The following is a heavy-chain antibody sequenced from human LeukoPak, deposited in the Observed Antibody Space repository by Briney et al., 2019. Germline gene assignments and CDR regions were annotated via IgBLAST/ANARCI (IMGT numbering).Heavy chain of an antibody. V-gene: IGHV4-34*01. D-gene: IGHD4-23*01. CDR2: INHSGST. Sequence: PSETLSFTCAVYGGSFSGYYWSWIRQPPGKGLEWIGEINHSGSTNYNPSLKSRVTISVDTSKNQFSLKLSSVTAADTAVYYCARGLTVGPIDYWGQGTLVTVS. CDR3: ARGLTVGPIDY. J-gene: IGHJ4*02. CDR1: GGSFSGYY.